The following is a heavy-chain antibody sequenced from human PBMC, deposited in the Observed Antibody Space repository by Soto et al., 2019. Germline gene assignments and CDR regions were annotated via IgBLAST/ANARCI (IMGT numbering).Heavy chain of an antibody. J-gene: IGHJ4*02. V-gene: IGHV4-34*01. CDR1: GGSISGYY. Sequence: TLETMSLTCAVYGGSISGYYWSWIRQPPGKGLEWIGEINHSGSTNYNPSLKSRVTISVDTSKNQFSLKLSSVTAADTAVYYCARSTMSGFDYWGQGTLVTVSS. D-gene: IGHD3-3*01. CDR3: ARSTMSGFDY. CDR2: INHSGST.